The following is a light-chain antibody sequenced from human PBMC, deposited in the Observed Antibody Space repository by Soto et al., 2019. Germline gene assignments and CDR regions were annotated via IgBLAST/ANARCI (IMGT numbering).Light chain of an antibody. V-gene: IGKV3-20*01. Sequence: EIVLPQSPGTLSLSPGERATLSCRASQSVSSSYLAWYQQKPGQAPRLLIYGASSRATGITDRFSGSGSGTDFTLTISRLEPEDVAVSYCQQYGSSTIYTFGQGTKLEIK. CDR3: QQYGSSTIYT. J-gene: IGKJ2*01. CDR2: GAS. CDR1: QSVSSSY.